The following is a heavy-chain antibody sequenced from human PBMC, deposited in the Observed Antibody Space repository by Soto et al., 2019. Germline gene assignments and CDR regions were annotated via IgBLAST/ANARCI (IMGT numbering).Heavy chain of an antibody. Sequence: EVQLVESGGGLVQPGGSLRLSCAASGFIFNNYWMCWVRQGPGKGLEWVANIKQDGSVQQYVDSVKARFTISRDNSKNSLFLQMNRVRAADTAVYFCAPTTRSSPFDYWGQGTLVTVSS. CDR1: GFIFNNYW. V-gene: IGHV3-7*02. D-gene: IGHD1-26*01. CDR2: IKQDGSVQ. CDR3: APTTRSSPFDY. J-gene: IGHJ4*02.